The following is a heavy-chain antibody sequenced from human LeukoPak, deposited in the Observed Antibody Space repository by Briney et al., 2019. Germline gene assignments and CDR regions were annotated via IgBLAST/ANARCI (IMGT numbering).Heavy chain of an antibody. V-gene: IGHV1-8*01. CDR1: RYTFTSYD. Sequence: VASVKVSCKASRYTFTSYDINWVREAAGHGLEWMGWMNPNTGRTGYAQKFQGRITMTRDTSINTAYMELTKLRSEDTAIYYCARLSQTPDYYTLGGYYYLGYWGQGTPVTVSS. CDR3: ARLSQTPDYYTLGGYYYLGY. D-gene: IGHD3-10*01. CDR2: MNPNTGRT. J-gene: IGHJ4*02.